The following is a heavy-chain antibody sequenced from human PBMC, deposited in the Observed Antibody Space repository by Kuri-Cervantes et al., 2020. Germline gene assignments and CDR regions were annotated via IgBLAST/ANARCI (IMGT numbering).Heavy chain of an antibody. CDR3: VRGGGIAAAVGY. CDR1: GFTFSTYA. J-gene: IGHJ4*02. CDR2: IKEDGSQK. Sequence: GESLKISCAASGFTFSTYAMHWVRQAPGKGLEWVANIKEDGSQKHYVDSVKGRFTISRDNAKNSLYLQMNSLRAEDTAVYYCVRGGGIAAAVGYWGQGTLVTVSS. V-gene: IGHV3-7*01. D-gene: IGHD6-13*01.